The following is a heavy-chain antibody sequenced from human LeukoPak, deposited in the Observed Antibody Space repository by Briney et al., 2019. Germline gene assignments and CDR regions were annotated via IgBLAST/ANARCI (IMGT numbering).Heavy chain of an antibody. CDR1: GFTFDDYG. V-gene: IGHV3-21*01. D-gene: IGHD6-13*01. CDR2: ISSSSSYI. Sequence: IPGGSLRLSCAASGFTFDDYGMSWVRQAPGKGLEWVSFISSSSSYIYYADSVKGRFTISRDNAKNSLYLQMNSLRAEDTAVYYCARAPGYRGFLDYWGQGTLVTVSS. CDR3: ARAPGYRGFLDY. J-gene: IGHJ4*02.